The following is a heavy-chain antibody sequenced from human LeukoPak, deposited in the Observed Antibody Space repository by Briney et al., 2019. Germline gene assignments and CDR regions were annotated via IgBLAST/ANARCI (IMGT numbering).Heavy chain of an antibody. CDR2: IYYSGST. V-gene: IGHV4-39*01. J-gene: IGHJ4*02. CDR3: ARVSYYDSSGYYSSQARVYFDY. Sequence: SETLSLTCTVSGGSISSSSYYWGWIRQPPGKGLEWIGSIYYSGSTYYNPSLKSRVTISVDTSKSQFSLKLTSVTAADTAVYYCARVSYYDSSGYYSSQARVYFDYWGQGTLVTVSS. D-gene: IGHD3-22*01. CDR1: GGSISSSSYY.